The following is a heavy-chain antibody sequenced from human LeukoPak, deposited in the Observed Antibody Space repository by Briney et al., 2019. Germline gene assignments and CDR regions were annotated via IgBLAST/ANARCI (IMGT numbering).Heavy chain of an antibody. CDR2: ITQDGSDT. D-gene: IGHD3-16*01. J-gene: IGHJ6*03. CDR3: ARDRAWGNYMDV. Sequence: GGSLRLSCAASGFTFSYYWMSWVRQAPGKGLEWVANITQDGSDTHYVDSVKGRFTIARDNAKNSLYLQMNSLRAEDTAAYYCARDRAWGNYMDVWGKGTTVTISS. CDR1: GFTFSYYW. V-gene: IGHV3-7*01.